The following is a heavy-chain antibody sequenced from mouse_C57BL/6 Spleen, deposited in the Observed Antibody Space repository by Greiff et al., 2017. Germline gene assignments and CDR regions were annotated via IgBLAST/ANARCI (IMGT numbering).Heavy chain of an antibody. CDR3: APDNDYDGGYSYNFGC. CDR1: GYTFTSYD. J-gene: IGHJ2*01. CDR2: IYPRDGST. Sequence: QVQLQQSGPELVKPGASVKLSCKASGYTFTSYDINWVKQRPGQGLEWIGWIYPRDGSTKYNEKFKGKATLTVDTASSTAYMELHSLTSEDSAVYFGAPDNDYDGGYSYNFGCWGQGTTLTV. D-gene: IGHD2-4*01. V-gene: IGHV1-85*01.